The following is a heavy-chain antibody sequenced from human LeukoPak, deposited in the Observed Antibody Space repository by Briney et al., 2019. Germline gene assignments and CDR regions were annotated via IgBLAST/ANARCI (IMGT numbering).Heavy chain of an antibody. Sequence: SETLSLTCTVSGGSISSYYWSWIRQPPGKGLEWIGYIYYSGSTNYNPSLKSRVTISVDTSKNQFSLKLSSATAADTAVYYCARARYVVDIVALNWFDPWGQGTLVTVSS. CDR1: GGSISSYY. CDR3: ARARYVVDIVALNWFDP. V-gene: IGHV4-59*01. CDR2: IYYSGST. J-gene: IGHJ5*02. D-gene: IGHD5-12*01.